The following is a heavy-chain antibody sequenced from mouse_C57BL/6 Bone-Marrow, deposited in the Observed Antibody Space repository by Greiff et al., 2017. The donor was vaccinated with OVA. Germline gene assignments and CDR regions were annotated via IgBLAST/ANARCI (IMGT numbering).Heavy chain of an antibody. D-gene: IGHD1-1*01. J-gene: IGHJ1*03. V-gene: IGHV1-5*01. Sequence: VQLQQSGTVLARPGASVKMSCKTSGYTFTSYWMHWVKQRPGQGLEWIGAIYPGNSDTSYNQKFKGKAKLTAVTSASTAYMELSSLTNEDSAVYYCTLITTVVYYWYFDVWGTGTTVTVSS. CDR3: TLITTVVYYWYFDV. CDR2: IYPGNSDT. CDR1: GYTFTSYW.